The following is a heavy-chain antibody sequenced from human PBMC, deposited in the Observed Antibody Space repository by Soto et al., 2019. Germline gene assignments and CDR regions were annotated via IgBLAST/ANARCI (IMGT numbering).Heavy chain of an antibody. CDR2: ISYDGSNK. V-gene: IGHV3-30*03. J-gene: IGHJ4*02. CDR1: GFTFSSYG. CDR3: APPVEMATITGY. Sequence: QVQLVESGGGVVQPGRSLRLSCAASGFTFSSYGMHWVRQAPGKGLEWVAVISYDGSNKYYADSVKGRFTISRDNSKNTLYLQMSSLRAEDTAVYYCAPPVEMATITGYWGQGTLVTVSS. D-gene: IGHD5-12*01.